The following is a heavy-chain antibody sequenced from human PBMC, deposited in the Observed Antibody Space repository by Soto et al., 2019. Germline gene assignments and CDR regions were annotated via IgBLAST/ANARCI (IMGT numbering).Heavy chain of an antibody. CDR1: GGSVYSGDYY. Sequence: QVQLQESGPGLVKPSQTLSLTCSVSGGSVYSGDYYWSWIRQPPGKGLEWIGNVYYSGSTYYNPSLKSRLTISLETSKNQFSLKLSSVTAADTAVYYCARDRNYDILTGLHYFDSWGQGTLVTVSS. J-gene: IGHJ4*02. V-gene: IGHV4-30-4*01. CDR2: VYYSGST. CDR3: ARDRNYDILTGLHYFDS. D-gene: IGHD3-9*01.